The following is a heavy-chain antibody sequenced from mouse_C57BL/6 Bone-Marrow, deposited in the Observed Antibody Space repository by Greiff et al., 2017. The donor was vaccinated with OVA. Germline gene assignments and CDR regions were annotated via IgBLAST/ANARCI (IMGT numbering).Heavy chain of an antibody. D-gene: IGHD2-4*01. CDR3: ARRLYWYDYGYWYFDV. J-gene: IGHJ1*03. Sequence: EVQLQQSGPELVKPGASVKISCKASGYTFADYYMNWVKQSHGKSLEWIGDINPNNGGTSYNQKFKGKATLTVDKSSSTAYMELRSLTSEDSAVYYCARRLYWYDYGYWYFDVWGTGTTVTVSS. CDR1: GYTFADYY. V-gene: IGHV1-26*01. CDR2: INPNNGGT.